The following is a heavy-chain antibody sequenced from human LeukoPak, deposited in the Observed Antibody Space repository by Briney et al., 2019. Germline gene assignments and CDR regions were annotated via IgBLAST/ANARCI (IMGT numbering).Heavy chain of an antibody. D-gene: IGHD3-10*01. Sequence: GGSLRLSCAASGFTFSSYAMSWVRQPPGKGLEWVSAISGSGGSTYYADSVKGRFTISRDNSKNTLYLQMNSLRAEDTAVYYCAKDQSGDYYGSGSYYPCLNWFDPWGQGTLVTVSS. V-gene: IGHV3-23*01. CDR2: ISGSGGST. J-gene: IGHJ5*02. CDR1: GFTFSSYA. CDR3: AKDQSGDYYGSGSYYPCLNWFDP.